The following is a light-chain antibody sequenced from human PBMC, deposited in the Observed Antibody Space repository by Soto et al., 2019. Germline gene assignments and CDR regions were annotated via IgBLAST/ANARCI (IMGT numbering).Light chain of an antibody. CDR2: DAS. V-gene: IGKV3-20*01. J-gene: IGKJ2*01. Sequence: EIVLTQSPGTLSLSPGERATLSCRASQTVSSTYLAWYQQKPGQAPRLLIYDASSRATGIPDRFSGSGSGTDFTLTIGRLEPEDFAVYYCQQYGSTPYTFGQGTKLDIK. CDR3: QQYGSTPYT. CDR1: QTVSSTY.